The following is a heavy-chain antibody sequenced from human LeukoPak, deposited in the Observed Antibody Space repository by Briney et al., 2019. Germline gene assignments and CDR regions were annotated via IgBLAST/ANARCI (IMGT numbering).Heavy chain of an antibody. D-gene: IGHD3-9*01. CDR3: AAESFLTGYYRFEGH. Sequence: ASVKVSCKASGFTFTSSAVQWVRQARGQRLEWIGWIVVGSGNTNYAQKFQERVTITRDTSTSTAYMEMSSLGSEDTAVYYCAAESFLTGYYRFEGHWGQGTLVTVSS. CDR2: IVVGSGNT. V-gene: IGHV1-58*01. J-gene: IGHJ4*02. CDR1: GFTFTSSA.